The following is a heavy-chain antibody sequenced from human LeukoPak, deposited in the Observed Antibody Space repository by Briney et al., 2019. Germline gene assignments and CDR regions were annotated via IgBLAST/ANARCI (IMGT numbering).Heavy chain of an antibody. D-gene: IGHD4-23*01. Sequence: GGSLRLSCAASGFTFSSYSMNWVRQAPGKGLEWVSCISSSSSYKYYADSVKGRFTISRDNAKNSLYLQMNSLRAEDTAVYYCARDQRGDYGGYLYFDLWGRGTLVTVSS. CDR1: GFTFSSYS. V-gene: IGHV3-21*01. J-gene: IGHJ2*01. CDR2: ISSSSSYK. CDR3: ARDQRGDYGGYLYFDL.